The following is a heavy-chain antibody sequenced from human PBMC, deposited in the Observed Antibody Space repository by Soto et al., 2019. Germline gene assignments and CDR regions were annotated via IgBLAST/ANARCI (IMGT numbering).Heavy chain of an antibody. D-gene: IGHD1-7*01. Sequence: GGSLRLSCAASGFTFSSNAMSWVRQAPGKGLEWVSALSSSGGTTYYADSVKGRFTISRDNSNNTLYLQMSSLRAEDTAVYYCAKPTRRITGTSYGMDVWGQGTTVTVSS. CDR3: AKPTRRITGTSYGMDV. CDR2: LSSSGGTT. CDR1: GFTFSSNA. J-gene: IGHJ6*02. V-gene: IGHV3-23*01.